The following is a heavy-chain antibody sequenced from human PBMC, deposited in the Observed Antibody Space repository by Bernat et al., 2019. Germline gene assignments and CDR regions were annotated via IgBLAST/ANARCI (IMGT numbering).Heavy chain of an antibody. J-gene: IGHJ4*02. CDR1: GFTFSSYG. D-gene: IGHD2-8*01. CDR3: ARSPGVFIRRAFYFDY. V-gene: IGHV3-30*03. CDR2: ISYDGSNK. Sequence: QVQLVESGGGVVQPGRSLRLSCAASGFTFSSYGMHWVRQAPGKGLEWVAVISYDGSNKYYADSVKGRFTISRDNSKNTLYLQMNSLRAEDTAVYYCARSPGVFIRRAFYFDYWGQGTLVTVSS.